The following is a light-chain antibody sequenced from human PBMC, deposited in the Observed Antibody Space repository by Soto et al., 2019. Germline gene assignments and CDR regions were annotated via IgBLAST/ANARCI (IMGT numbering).Light chain of an antibody. J-gene: IGKJ2*01. CDR3: QQYNSYSYT. Sequence: DIQMTQSPFTLSASVGDRVTITCRASQSISSWLAWYQQKPGKAPKLLIYDASSLESGVPSRFSGSGSGTEVTLTISSLQPDDFATYYCQQYNSYSYTFGQGTKLEIK. V-gene: IGKV1-5*01. CDR1: QSISSW. CDR2: DAS.